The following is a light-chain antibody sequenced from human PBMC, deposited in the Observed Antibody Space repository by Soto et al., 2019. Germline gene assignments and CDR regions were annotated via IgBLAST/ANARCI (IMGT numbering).Light chain of an antibody. J-gene: IGLJ1*01. Sequence: QTVLNQPPSASGSPGQIVTISFTGTSSDVGAYNYVSWYQQLPGKAPKLIIYEVSKRPSGVPDRFSGSKSGNTASLTVSGLQAEDEADYYCTSYAGTYSFFYVFGTGTKVTVL. CDR2: EVS. CDR1: SSDVGAYNY. CDR3: TSYAGTYSFFYV. V-gene: IGLV2-8*01.